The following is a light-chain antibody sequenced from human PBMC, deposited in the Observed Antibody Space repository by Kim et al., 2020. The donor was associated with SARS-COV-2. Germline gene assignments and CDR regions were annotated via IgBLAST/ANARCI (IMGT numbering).Light chain of an antibody. J-gene: IGKJ5*01. Sequence: LSPGERAALSCRASQSVSSYLAWYQQKPGQAPRLLIYDASNRATGIPARFSGSGSGTDFTLTISSLEPEDFAVYYCQQRSNWPITFGQGTRLEIK. V-gene: IGKV3-11*01. CDR3: QQRSNWPIT. CDR1: QSVSSY. CDR2: DAS.